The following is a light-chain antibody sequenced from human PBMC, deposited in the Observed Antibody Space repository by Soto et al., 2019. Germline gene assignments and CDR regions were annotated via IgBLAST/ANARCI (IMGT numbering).Light chain of an antibody. CDR1: QSVSNC. J-gene: IGKJ4*01. CDR3: QQYNSYSVT. CDR2: DAS. Sequence: DIQMTQSPSTLSASIGDRVTFTCRASQSVSNCLAWYQQKPGKAPKLLIFDASTLESGVPSRFSGSGSGTEFTLTINTLQPDDFATYYCQQYNSYSVTFGGGTKVDIK. V-gene: IGKV1-5*01.